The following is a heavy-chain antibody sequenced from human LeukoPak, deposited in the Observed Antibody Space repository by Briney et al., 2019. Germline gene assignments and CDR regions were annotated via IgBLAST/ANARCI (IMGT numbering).Heavy chain of an antibody. D-gene: IGHD3-22*01. V-gene: IGHV6-1*01. CDR1: GDSVSSNSAA. CDR2: TYYRSKWYN. CDR3: AREGLTYYYDSSGYPLGPNWFDP. Sequence: SQTLSLTCAISGDSVSSNSAAWNWIRQSPSRGLEWLGRTYYRSKWYNDYAVSVKSRITINPDTSKNQFSLQLNSVTPEDTAVYYCAREGLTYYYDSSGYPLGPNWFDPWGQGTLVTASS. J-gene: IGHJ5*02.